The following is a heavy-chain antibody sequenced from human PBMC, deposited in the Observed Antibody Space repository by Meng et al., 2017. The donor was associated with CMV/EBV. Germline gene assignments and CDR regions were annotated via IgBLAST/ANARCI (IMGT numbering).Heavy chain of an antibody. J-gene: IGHJ6*02. CDR2: IYYSGST. CDR3: ARERGVVVPLGMDV. D-gene: IGHD2-2*01. V-gene: IGHV4-39*02. CDR1: GGSISSSSYY. Sequence: GSLRLSCTVSGGSISSSSYYWGWIRQPPGKGLEWIGSIYYSGSTYYNPSLKSRVTISVDTSKNQFSLKLSSVTAADTAVYYCARERGVVVPLGMDVWGQGTTVTVSS.